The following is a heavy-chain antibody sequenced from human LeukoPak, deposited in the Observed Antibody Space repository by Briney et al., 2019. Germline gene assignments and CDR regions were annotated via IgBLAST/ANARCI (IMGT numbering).Heavy chain of an antibody. CDR2: ISHSGST. J-gene: IGHJ4*02. CDR3: AATIAAAGIDY. Sequence: SETLSLTCAVYGGSFSGYYWSWIRQPPGKGLEWIGEISHSGSTNYNPSLKSRVTISVDTSKNQFSLKLSSVTAADTAVYYCAATIAAAGIDYWGQGTLVTVSS. V-gene: IGHV4-34*01. CDR1: GGSFSGYY. D-gene: IGHD6-13*01.